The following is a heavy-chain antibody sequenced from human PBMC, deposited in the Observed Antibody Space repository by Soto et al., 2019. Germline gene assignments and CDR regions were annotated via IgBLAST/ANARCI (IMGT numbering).Heavy chain of an antibody. CDR3: AKDGYYDILTGYLTNYYYYGMDV. Sequence: PGGSLRLSCAASGFTFSSYGVHWVRQAPGKGLEWVAVISYDGSNKYYADSVKGRFTISRDNSKNTLYLQMNSLRAEDTAVYYCAKDGYYDILTGYLTNYYYYGMDVWGQGTTVTVSS. V-gene: IGHV3-30*18. CDR2: ISYDGSNK. CDR1: GFTFSSYG. J-gene: IGHJ6*02. D-gene: IGHD3-9*01.